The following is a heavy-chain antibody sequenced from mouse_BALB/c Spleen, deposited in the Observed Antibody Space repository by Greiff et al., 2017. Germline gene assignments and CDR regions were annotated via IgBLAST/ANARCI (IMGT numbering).Heavy chain of an antibody. D-gene: IGHD6-5*01. CDR2: IRLKSNNYAT. CDR1: GFTFSNYW. J-gene: IGHJ4*01. V-gene: IGHV6-6*02. CDR3: TAYDYGAMDY. Sequence: EVKLQGSGGGLVQPGGSMKLSCVASGFTFSNYWMNWVRQSPEKGLEWVAEIRLKSNNYATHYAESVKGRFTISRDDSKSSVYLQMNNLRAEDTGIYYCTAYDYGAMDYWGQGTSVTVSS.